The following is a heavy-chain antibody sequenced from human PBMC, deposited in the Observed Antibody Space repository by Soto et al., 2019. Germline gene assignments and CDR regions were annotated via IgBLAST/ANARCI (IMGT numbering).Heavy chain of an antibody. CDR1: GYTFTSYA. J-gene: IGHJ4*02. CDR3: AKEEHYSGYSLDF. CDR2: INGGNGNT. Sequence: ASVKVSCKASGYTFTSYAMHWVRQAPGQSLEWMGWINGGNGNTKYSQNFQDRVTFTRDTSANIAYMELTSLTSEDTAVYYCAKEEHYSGYSLDFWGQGTPVTVSS. V-gene: IGHV1-3*01. D-gene: IGHD3-22*01.